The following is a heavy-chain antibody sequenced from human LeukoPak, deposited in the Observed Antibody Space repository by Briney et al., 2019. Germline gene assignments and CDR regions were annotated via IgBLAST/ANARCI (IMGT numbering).Heavy chain of an antibody. J-gene: IGHJ4*02. V-gene: IGHV4-59*01. D-gene: IGHD3-9*01. CDR2: IYYSGST. Sequence: SETLSLTCTVSGGSISSYYWSWIRQPPGKGLEWIGYIYYSGSTNYNPSLKSRVTISVDTSKNQFSLKLSSVTAADTAVYYCARGRYDILTGVYYFDYWGQGTLVTVSS. CDR1: GGSISSYY. CDR3: ARGRYDILTGVYYFDY.